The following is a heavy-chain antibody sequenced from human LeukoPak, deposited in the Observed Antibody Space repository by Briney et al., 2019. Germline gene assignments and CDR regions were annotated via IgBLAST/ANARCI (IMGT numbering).Heavy chain of an antibody. J-gene: IGHJ6*02. D-gene: IGHD6-13*01. CDR1: GFIFSNFT. V-gene: IGHV3-30-3*01. Sequence: GGSLRLSCAASGFIFSNFTMHWVRQAPGKGLDWVAVISYDGSNKFYADSVKGRFTISRDNSKSTLYLQMNSLRVEDTAVYYCARDQGSSSWYSSYYYGKDVWGQGTTVTVSS. CDR3: ARDQGSSSWYSSYYYGKDV. CDR2: ISYDGSNK.